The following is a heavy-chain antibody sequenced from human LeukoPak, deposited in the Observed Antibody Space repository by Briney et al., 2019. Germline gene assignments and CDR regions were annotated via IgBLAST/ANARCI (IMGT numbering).Heavy chain of an antibody. CDR3: AKDVRSYYDSSGTSYMDV. J-gene: IGHJ6*03. V-gene: IGHV3-9*01. Sequence: GRSLGLSCAASGFTFDDYAMHWVRQAPGKGLEWVSGISWNSGSIGYADSVKGRFTISRDNAKNSLYLQMNSLRAEDTALYYCAKDVRSYYDSSGTSYMDVWGKGTTVTVSS. CDR1: GFTFDDYA. D-gene: IGHD3-22*01. CDR2: ISWNSGSI.